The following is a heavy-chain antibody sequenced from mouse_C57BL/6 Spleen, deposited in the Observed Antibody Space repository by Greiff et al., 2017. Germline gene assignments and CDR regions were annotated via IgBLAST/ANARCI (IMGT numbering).Heavy chain of an antibody. V-gene: IGHV1-15*01. D-gene: IGHD2-14*01. CDR1: GYTFTDYE. Sequence: VQLQQSGAELVRPGASVTLSCKASGYTFTDYEMHWVKQTPVHGLEWIGAIDPETGGTAYNQKFKGKAILTADKSSSTAYMQLRSLTSEDSADYYCTRRPYDFDYWGQGTTLTVAS. CDR3: TRRPYDFDY. CDR2: IDPETGGT. J-gene: IGHJ2*01.